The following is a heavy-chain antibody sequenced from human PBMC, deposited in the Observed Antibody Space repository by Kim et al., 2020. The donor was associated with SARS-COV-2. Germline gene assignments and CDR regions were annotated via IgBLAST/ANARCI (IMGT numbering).Heavy chain of an antibody. Sequence: PGAVKGRFTISRENAKSSLYLQMNSRGAGDTAVYYCARGYSSSWYWAFDIWGQGTMVTVSS. CDR3: ARGYSSSWYWAFDI. V-gene: IGHV3-13*01. D-gene: IGHD6-13*01. J-gene: IGHJ3*02.